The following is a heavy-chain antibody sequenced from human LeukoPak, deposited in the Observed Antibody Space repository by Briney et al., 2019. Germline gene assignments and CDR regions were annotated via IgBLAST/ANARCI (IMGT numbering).Heavy chain of an antibody. CDR1: GYSFTGFY. D-gene: IGHD5-24*01. CDR3: AISMTTMGVWFDP. J-gene: IGHJ5*02. V-gene: IGHV1-2*02. Sequence: ASVKVSCKASGYSFTGFYIHWVRQAPGQGLEWMGWINPNSGDTNFAQKFQDRVTMTRDTPISTAYMELSRLRSDDTAVYYCAISMTTMGVWFDPWGQGTLVTLSS. CDR2: INPNSGDT.